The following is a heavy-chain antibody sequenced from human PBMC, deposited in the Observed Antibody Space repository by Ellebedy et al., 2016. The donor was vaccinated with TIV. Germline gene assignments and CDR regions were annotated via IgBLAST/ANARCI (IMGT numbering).Heavy chain of an antibody. Sequence: SETLSLTCAVSGGSLSDNYWTWIRQPPGKGLEWIGYLYYTGSTNYNPPLKSRVTISVNTPRNQFSLKLSSVTAADTAVYYCVSSASMDAFDLWGQGTMVTVSS. J-gene: IGHJ3*01. CDR3: VSSASMDAFDL. CDR2: LYYTGST. CDR1: GGSLSDNY. V-gene: IGHV4-59*01. D-gene: IGHD3-16*01.